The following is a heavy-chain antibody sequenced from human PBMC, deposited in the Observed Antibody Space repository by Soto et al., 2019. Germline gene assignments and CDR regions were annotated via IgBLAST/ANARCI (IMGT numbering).Heavy chain of an antibody. J-gene: IGHJ4*02. D-gene: IGHD6-19*01. CDR2: INAGNGNT. CDR3: ARAVAVPADFDY. CDR1: GYTFTGSA. Sequence: ASVKVSCTASGYTFTGSAMHWVRQAPGQRLEWMGWINAGNGNTKYSQKFQGRVTITRDTSASAAYMELSSLSSEDTAVYYCARAVAVPADFDYWGQGTLVTVSS. V-gene: IGHV1-3*01.